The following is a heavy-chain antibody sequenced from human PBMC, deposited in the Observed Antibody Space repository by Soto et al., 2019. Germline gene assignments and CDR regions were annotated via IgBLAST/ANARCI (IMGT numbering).Heavy chain of an antibody. CDR3: ARRGNVCGGDCSSFPRPARGYYYCMDV. D-gene: IGHD2-21*02. CDR2: IYPGDSDT. V-gene: IGHV5-51*01. CDR1: GYSFTSYW. J-gene: IGHJ6*02. Sequence: GESLKISCKGSGYSFTSYWIGWVRQMPGKGLEWMGIIYPGDSDTRYSPSFQGQVTISADKSISTAYLQWSSLKASDTAMYYCARRGNVCGGDCSSFPRPARGYYYCMDVWGQGTTVTVSS.